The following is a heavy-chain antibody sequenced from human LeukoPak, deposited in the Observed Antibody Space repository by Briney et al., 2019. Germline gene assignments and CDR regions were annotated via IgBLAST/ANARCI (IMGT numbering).Heavy chain of an antibody. CDR3: ARRSTGSGWYVWFDP. D-gene: IGHD6-19*01. V-gene: IGHV4-4*02. Sequence: KPSETLSLTCAVSGGSISSSNWWSWVRQPPGKGLEWIGEIYHSGSTNYNPSLRSRVTISVDKSKNQFSLKLSSVTAADTAVYYCARRSTGSGWYVWFDPWGQGTLVTVSS. CDR1: GGSISSSNW. J-gene: IGHJ5*02. CDR2: IYHSGST.